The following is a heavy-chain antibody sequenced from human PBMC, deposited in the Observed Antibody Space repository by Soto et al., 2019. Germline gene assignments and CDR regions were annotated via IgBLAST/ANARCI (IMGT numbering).Heavy chain of an antibody. CDR3: ARRYGELQDY. J-gene: IGHJ4*02. CDR2: IYYSGST. D-gene: IGHD3-10*01. Sequence: SETLSLTCTVSGGSISSSSYYWGWIRQPPGKGLEWIGSIYYSGSTYYNPSLKSRVTISVDTSKNQFSLKLSSVTAADTAVYYCARRYGELQDYWGQGTLVTVSS. CDR1: GGSISSSSYY. V-gene: IGHV4-39*01.